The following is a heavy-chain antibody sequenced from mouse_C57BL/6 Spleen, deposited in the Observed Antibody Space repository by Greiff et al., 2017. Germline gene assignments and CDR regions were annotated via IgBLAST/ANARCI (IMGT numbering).Heavy chain of an antibody. D-gene: IGHD2-3*01. CDR1: GFTFSDAW. CDR3: TSLYDGYSAWYAY. J-gene: IGHJ3*01. Sequence: EVQLQESGGGLVQPGGSMKLSCAASGFTFSDAWMDWVRQSPETGLEWVAEIRNKANNHATYYAESVKGRFTISRDDSKSSVYLQMNSLRAEDTGIYYCTSLYDGYSAWYAYWGQGTLVTVSA. V-gene: IGHV6-6*01. CDR2: IRNKANNHAT.